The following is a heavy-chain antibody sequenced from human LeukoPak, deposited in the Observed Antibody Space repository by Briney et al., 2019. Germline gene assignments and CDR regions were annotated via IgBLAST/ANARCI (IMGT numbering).Heavy chain of an antibody. V-gene: IGHV3-15*01. CDR2: IKSKTDGGTT. D-gene: IGHD6-13*01. CDR1: GFTFSNAW. CDR3: TTEATSSSWATTYYYYYYMDV. J-gene: IGHJ6*03. Sequence: GGSLRLSCAASGFTFSNAWMSWVRQAPGKGREWVGRIKSKTDGGTTDYAAPVKGRFTISRDDSKNTLYLQMNSLKTEDTAVYYCTTEATSSSWATTYYYYYYMDVWGKGTTVTVSS.